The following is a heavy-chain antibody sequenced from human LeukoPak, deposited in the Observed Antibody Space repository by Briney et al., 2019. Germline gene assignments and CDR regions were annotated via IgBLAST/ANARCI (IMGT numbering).Heavy chain of an antibody. CDR2: IYYSGST. V-gene: IGHV4-59*01. J-gene: IGHJ4*02. CDR1: GGSISSYY. D-gene: IGHD1-1*01. CDR3: ARGRGRGYWTAQPIDY. Sequence: PSETLSLTWTVSGGSISSYYWSWIRQPPGKGLEWIGYIYYSGSTNYNPSLKSRVTISVDTSKNQFSLKLSSVTAADTAVYYCARGRGRGYWTAQPIDYWGQGTLVTVSS.